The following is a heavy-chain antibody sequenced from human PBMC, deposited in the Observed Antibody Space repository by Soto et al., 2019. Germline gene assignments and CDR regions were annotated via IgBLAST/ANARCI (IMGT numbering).Heavy chain of an antibody. J-gene: IGHJ4*02. CDR2: IIPIFGTA. CDR3: AADVGASARAFDY. Sequence: QVQLVQSGAEVTKPGSSVKVSCKASGGTFSTYAISWVRQAPGQGLEWMGGIIPIFGTANYAQKFQGRVTITADESTSTAYMELSSLGSEDPAVSYCAADVGASARAFDYWGQGTLVTVSS. D-gene: IGHD1-26*01. V-gene: IGHV1-69*01. CDR1: GGTFSTYA.